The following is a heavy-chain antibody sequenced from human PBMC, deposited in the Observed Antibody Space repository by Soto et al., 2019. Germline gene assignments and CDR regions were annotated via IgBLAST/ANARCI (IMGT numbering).Heavy chain of an antibody. D-gene: IGHD5-18*01. CDR3: ARDPLWLRFRYYYGMDV. CDR2: ISAYNGDT. Sequence: ASVKVSCKASGYTFSNYGIHWVRQAPGQGLEWMGWISAYNGDTNYAQKLQGRVTMTTDTSTSTAYMELRSLRSDDTAVYYCARDPLWLRFRYYYGMDVWGQGTTVTVSS. CDR1: GYTFSNYG. V-gene: IGHV1-18*01. J-gene: IGHJ6*02.